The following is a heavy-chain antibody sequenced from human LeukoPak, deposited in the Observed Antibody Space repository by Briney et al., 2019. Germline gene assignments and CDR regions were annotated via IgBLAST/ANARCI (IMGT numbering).Heavy chain of an antibody. CDR3: AKQSNGPRPNWFDP. J-gene: IGHJ5*02. Sequence: GGSLRLSCSASGFTFSSYGMSWVRQAPGKGLEWVSAISGSGGSTYYADSVKGRFTISRDNSKNTLYLQMNSLRAEDTAVYYCAKQSNGPRPNWFDPWGQGTRVTVSS. D-gene: IGHD4-17*01. CDR2: ISGSGGST. CDR1: GFTFSSYG. V-gene: IGHV3-23*01.